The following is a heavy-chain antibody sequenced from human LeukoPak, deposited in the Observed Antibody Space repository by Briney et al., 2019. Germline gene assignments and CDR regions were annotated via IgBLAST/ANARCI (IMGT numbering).Heavy chain of an antibody. CDR3: ARDRSIAAAGTDAFDI. Sequence: GASVKVSCKASGGTFSSYAISWVRQAPGQGLEWMGGIIPIFGTAIYAQKFQGRVTITADESTSTAYMELSSLRSEDTAVYYCARDRSIAAAGTDAFDIWGQGTMVTVSS. CDR1: GGTFSSYA. D-gene: IGHD6-13*01. V-gene: IGHV1-69*01. CDR2: IIPIFGTA. J-gene: IGHJ3*02.